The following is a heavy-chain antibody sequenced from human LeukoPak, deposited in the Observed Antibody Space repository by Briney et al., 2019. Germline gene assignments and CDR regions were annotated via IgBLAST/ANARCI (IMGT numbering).Heavy chain of an antibody. D-gene: IGHD3-10*01. V-gene: IGHV3-30*04. J-gene: IGHJ6*04. CDR1: GFTFSSY. CDR2: ISYDGSNK. CDR3: ARRQRLLWFGELLRDDYYGMDV. Sequence: GRSLRLSCAASGFTFSSYVHWVRQAPGKGLEWVAVISYDGSNKYYADSVKGRFTISRDNSKNTLYLQMNSLRAEDTAVYYCARRQRLLWFGELLRDDYYGMDVRGKGTTVTVSS.